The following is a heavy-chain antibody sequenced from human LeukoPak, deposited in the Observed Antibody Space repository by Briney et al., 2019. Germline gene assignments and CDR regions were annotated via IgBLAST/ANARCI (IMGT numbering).Heavy chain of an antibody. CDR1: GFTVSSNY. D-gene: IGHD3-9*01. J-gene: IGHJ3*02. CDR3: ARGYYDILTGYSLNAFDI. V-gene: IGHV3-66*01. Sequence: GGSLRLSCAASGFTVSSNYMSWVRQAPGKGLEWVSVIYSGGSTYYADSVKGRLTISRDNSKNTLYLQMNSLRAEDTAVYYCARGYYDILTGYSLNAFDIWGQGTMVTVSS. CDR2: IYSGGST.